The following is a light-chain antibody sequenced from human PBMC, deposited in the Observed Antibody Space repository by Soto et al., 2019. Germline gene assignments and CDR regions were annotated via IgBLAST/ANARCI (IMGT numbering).Light chain of an antibody. Sequence: QSALTQPHSVSGSPGQSVAISCSGTSSDVGGYNYVSWYQQHPGKAPKLIIFDVNKRPSGVPDRFSGSKSGSTASLTISGLQVVVRVDYSCCSYGGTFYVV. CDR3: CSYGGTFYV. CDR2: DVN. CDR1: SSDVGGYNY. J-gene: IGLJ1*01. V-gene: IGLV2-11*01.